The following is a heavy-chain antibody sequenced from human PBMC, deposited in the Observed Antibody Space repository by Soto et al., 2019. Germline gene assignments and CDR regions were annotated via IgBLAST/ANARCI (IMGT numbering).Heavy chain of an antibody. J-gene: IGHJ5*02. CDR1: GGSFSGHY. D-gene: IGHD3-10*01. Sequence: SETLSLTCAVYGGSFSGHYWSWIRQPPGKGLEWIGEINHSGSTNYNPSLKSRVTISVDTSKNQFSLKLSSVTAADTAVYYCARGFFSFGSGYYGSGSYNWFDPWGQGTLVTVSS. CDR2: INHSGST. CDR3: ARGFFSFGSGYYGSGSYNWFDP. V-gene: IGHV4-34*01.